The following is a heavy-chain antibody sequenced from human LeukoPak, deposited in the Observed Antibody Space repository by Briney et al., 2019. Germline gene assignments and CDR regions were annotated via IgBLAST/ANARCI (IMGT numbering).Heavy chain of an antibody. Sequence: GGSLRLSCAASGFTFSSYWMHWVRQAPGKGLVWVSRINTDGSSTSYADSVKGRFTISRDNSKNTLYLQMSSLRAEDTAVYYCAKAGYSDYPYYYYYMDVWGKGTTVTVSS. J-gene: IGHJ6*03. CDR1: GFTFSSYW. V-gene: IGHV3-74*01. D-gene: IGHD4-11*01. CDR2: INTDGSST. CDR3: AKAGYSDYPYYYYYMDV.